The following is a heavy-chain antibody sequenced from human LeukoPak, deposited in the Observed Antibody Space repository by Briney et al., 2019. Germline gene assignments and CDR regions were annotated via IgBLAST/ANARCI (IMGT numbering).Heavy chain of an antibody. Sequence: GGSLRLSCAVSGFSFSSYGMHWVRQAPGKGLEWVAVISYDGSNKYYADSVKGRFTISRDNSKNTLYLQMNSLRAEDTAVYYCARDEQWLVQGYFDYWGQGTLVTVSS. CDR1: GFSFSSYG. V-gene: IGHV3-30*03. D-gene: IGHD6-19*01. CDR2: ISYDGSNK. CDR3: ARDEQWLVQGYFDY. J-gene: IGHJ4*02.